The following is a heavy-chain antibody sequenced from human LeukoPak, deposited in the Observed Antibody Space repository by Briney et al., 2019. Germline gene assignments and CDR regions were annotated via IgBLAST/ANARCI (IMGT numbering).Heavy chain of an antibody. D-gene: IGHD1-26*01. J-gene: IGHJ2*01. V-gene: IGHV4-34*01. CDR3: ARGGVGATTMPDWYFDL. CDR1: GLIFSSYT. Sequence: PGGSLRLSCVASGLIFSSYTMNWVRQPPGKGLEWIGEINHSASTNYNPSLKSRVTISVDTSKNQFSLKLSSVTAADTAVYYCARGGVGATTMPDWYFDLWGRGTLVTVSS. CDR2: INHSAST.